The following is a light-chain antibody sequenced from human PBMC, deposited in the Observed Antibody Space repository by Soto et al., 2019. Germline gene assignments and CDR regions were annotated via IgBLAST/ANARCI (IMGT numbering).Light chain of an antibody. CDR2: DVS. V-gene: IGLV2-11*01. CDR1: NSYVGGYNY. Sequence: QSVLTQPRSVSGSPGQSVTISCTGPNSYVGGYNYVSWYQHHPGKAPKVIIYDVSERPSGVPDRFSGSKSGNTASLTISGLQSEDEADYYCCSYAGNYTVVFGGGTQLTVL. CDR3: CSYAGNYTVV. J-gene: IGLJ2*01.